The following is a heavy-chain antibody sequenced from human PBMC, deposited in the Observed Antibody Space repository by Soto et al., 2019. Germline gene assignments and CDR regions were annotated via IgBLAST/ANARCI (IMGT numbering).Heavy chain of an antibody. V-gene: IGHV3-30-3*01. J-gene: IGHJ3*01. CDR2: ISYDGSNK. CDR1: GFTFSSYA. D-gene: IGHD4-17*01. CDR3: TRDPNGDYIGAFDF. Sequence: GGSLRLSCAASGFTFSSYAMHWVRQAPGKGLEWVAVISYDGSNKYYADSVKGRFTISRDNSKNTLYLQMNSLRAEDTAVYYCTRDPNGDYIGAFDFWDQGTMVTVSS.